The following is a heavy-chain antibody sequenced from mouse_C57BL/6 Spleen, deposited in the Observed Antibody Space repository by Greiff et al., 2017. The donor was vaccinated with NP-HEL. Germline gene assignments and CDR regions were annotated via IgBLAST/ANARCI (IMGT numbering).Heavy chain of an antibody. CDR3: ARWDYDVDWYFDV. D-gene: IGHD2-4*01. Sequence: QVQLQQPGAELVKPGASVKLSCKASGYTFTSYWMHWVKQRPGQGLEWIGMIHPNSGSTNYNEKFKSKATLTVDKSSSTAYMQLSSLTSEDSAVYYCARWDYDVDWYFDVWGTGTTVTVSS. J-gene: IGHJ1*03. CDR1: GYTFTSYW. V-gene: IGHV1-64*01. CDR2: IHPNSGST.